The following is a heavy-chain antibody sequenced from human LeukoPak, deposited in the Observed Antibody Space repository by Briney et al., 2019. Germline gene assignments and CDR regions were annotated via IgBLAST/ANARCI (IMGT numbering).Heavy chain of an antibody. J-gene: IGHJ4*02. D-gene: IGHD4-23*01. V-gene: IGHV3-7*01. CDR2: IKQDGSEK. CDR1: GFTFSSYW. CDR3: ARGPPLTTVVTVDY. Sequence: GGSLRLSCAASGFTFSSYWMSWVRQAPGKGLEWVANIKQDGSEKYYVDSVKGRFTISRDNAKNSLYLQMNSLRAEDTAVYYCARGPPLTTVVTVDYWGQGTLVTVSS.